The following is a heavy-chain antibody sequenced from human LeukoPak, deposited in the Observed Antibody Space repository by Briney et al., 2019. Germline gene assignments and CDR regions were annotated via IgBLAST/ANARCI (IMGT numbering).Heavy chain of an antibody. J-gene: IGHJ4*01. D-gene: IGHD1-26*01. CDR1: GFTFSSYG. Sequence: PGGSLRLSCAASGFTFSSYGMHWVRQAPGKGLEWVAVISYDGSNKYYADSVKGRFTISRDNSKNTLYLQMNSLRAEDTAVYYCAKAEWEQGIDDWGQGTLVTVSS. CDR2: ISYDGSNK. CDR3: AKAEWEQGIDD. V-gene: IGHV3-30*18.